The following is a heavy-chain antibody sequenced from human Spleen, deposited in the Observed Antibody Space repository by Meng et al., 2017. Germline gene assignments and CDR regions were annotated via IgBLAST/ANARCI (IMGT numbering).Heavy chain of an antibody. CDR2: IYPGDSNT. V-gene: IGHV5-51*01. D-gene: IGHD1-7*01. CDR1: GYSGTSYW. CDR3: AVHFSSSMFNWNYASGPFGY. Sequence: GESLKSSCKVSGYSGTSYWIGWVRQMPGKGLECMGSIYPGDSNTRYSPSFQGQVTISVDKSITTAYLQWSSLKASDTAMYFCAVHFSSSMFNWNYASGPFGYWGQGTLVTVSS. J-gene: IGHJ4*02.